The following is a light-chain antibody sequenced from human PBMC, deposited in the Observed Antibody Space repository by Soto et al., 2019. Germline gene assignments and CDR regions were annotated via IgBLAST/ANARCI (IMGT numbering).Light chain of an antibody. J-gene: IGLJ1*01. V-gene: IGLV2-23*01. CDR1: SGYVGTYSL. CDR3: CLYVGATTYV. CDR2: EGH. Sequence: QSALAQPASVSGSPGQSITISCTGASGYVGTYSLVSWYQQHPGKAPKVVIYEGHKRPSGVPDRFPGSTSVNTASLTISGLQTDDEADYYCCLYVGATTYVFGTGTRSPS.